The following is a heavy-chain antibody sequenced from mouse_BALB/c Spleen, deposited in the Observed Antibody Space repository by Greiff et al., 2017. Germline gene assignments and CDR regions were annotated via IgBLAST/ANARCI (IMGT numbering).Heavy chain of an antibody. CDR2: ISYDGSN. Sequence: EVQLQESGPGLVKPSQSLSLTCSVTGYSITSGYYWNWIRQFPGNKLEWMGYISYDGSNNYNPSLKNRISITRDTSKNQFFLKLNSVTTEDTATYYSARSAYYRYDGYAMDYWGQGTSVTVSS. CDR1: GYSITSGYY. J-gene: IGHJ4*01. V-gene: IGHV3-6*02. D-gene: IGHD2-14*01. CDR3: ARSAYYRYDGYAMDY.